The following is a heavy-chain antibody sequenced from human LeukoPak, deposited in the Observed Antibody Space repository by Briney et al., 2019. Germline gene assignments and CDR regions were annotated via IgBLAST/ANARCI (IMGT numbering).Heavy chain of an antibody. CDR3: AREPGIAAAGNDAFDI. J-gene: IGHJ3*02. V-gene: IGHV4-59*01. D-gene: IGHD6-13*01. Sequence: NPSETLSLTCTVSGGSISSYYWSWIRQPPGKGLERIGYIYYSGSTNYNPSLKSRVTISVDTSKNQFSLKLSSVTAADTAVYYCAREPGIAAAGNDAFDIWGQGTMVTVSS. CDR1: GGSISSYY. CDR2: IYYSGST.